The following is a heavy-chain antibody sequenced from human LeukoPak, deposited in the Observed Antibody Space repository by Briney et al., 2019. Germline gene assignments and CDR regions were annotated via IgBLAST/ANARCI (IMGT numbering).Heavy chain of an antibody. J-gene: IGHJ5*02. D-gene: IGHD3-22*01. V-gene: IGHV5-51*01. CDR2: FYTGGSDN. Sequence: GEPLKISCKGCGYSFTSYWIGWVRPIPGKGLGWVGIFYTGGSDNRSTPSCQGPVTISADKSISTAYLQWSSLKASDTAMYYCARRDSILGFDPWGQGTLVTVSS. CDR1: GYSFTSYW. CDR3: ARRDSILGFDP.